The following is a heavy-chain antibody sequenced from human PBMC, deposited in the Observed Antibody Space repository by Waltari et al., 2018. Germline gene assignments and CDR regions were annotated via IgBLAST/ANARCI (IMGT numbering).Heavy chain of an antibody. Sequence: EVQLMESGGGLVKPGGSLRLSCAASGFTFSSYSMNWVRQAPGKGLEWVSSISSSSGYIYYADSVKGRFTISRDNAKNSLYLQMNSLRAEDTAVYYCARVAYSNYIDYWGQGTLVTVSS. CDR3: ARVAYSNYIDY. J-gene: IGHJ4*02. V-gene: IGHV3-21*01. D-gene: IGHD4-4*01. CDR1: GFTFSSYS. CDR2: ISSSSGYI.